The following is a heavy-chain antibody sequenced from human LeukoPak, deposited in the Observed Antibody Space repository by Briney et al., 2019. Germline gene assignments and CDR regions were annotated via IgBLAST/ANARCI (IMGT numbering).Heavy chain of an antibody. V-gene: IGHV3-30*18. Sequence: GGSLRLSCAASGFTFSSYSMHWVRQAPGKGLEWVSDISYDGSLRYYADSVKGRFTISRDSSKNTLYLQMNSQRAEDTAEYYCVKEWGYGWGSYYDYWRQGTLVTVSS. D-gene: IGHD3-10*01. CDR1: GFTFSSYS. J-gene: IGHJ4*02. CDR2: ISYDGSLR. CDR3: VKEWGYGWGSYYDY.